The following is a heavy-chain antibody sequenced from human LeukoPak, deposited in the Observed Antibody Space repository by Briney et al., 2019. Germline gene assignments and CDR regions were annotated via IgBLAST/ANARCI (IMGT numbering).Heavy chain of an antibody. J-gene: IGHJ4*02. V-gene: IGHV1-8*01. CDR2: MSPNSGNT. CDR3: TRGPPNWGYDF. Sequence: ASVKVSCKASGYTFTTYDINWVRQATGQRFEWLGWMSPNSGNTGYAQKFQGRVTMTRSTSMSTAYMELSSLKSEDTALYYCTRGPPNWGYDFWGQGTLVTVSS. CDR1: GYTFTTYD. D-gene: IGHD7-27*01.